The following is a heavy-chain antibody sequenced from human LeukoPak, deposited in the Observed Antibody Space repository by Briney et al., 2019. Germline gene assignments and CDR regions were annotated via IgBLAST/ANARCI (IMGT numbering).Heavy chain of an antibody. V-gene: IGHV1-2*06. J-gene: IGHJ4*02. Sequence: ASVKVSCKASGYTFTGYYMHWVRQAPGQGLEWMGRINPNSGGTNYAQKFQGSVTMTRDTSISTAYMELSRLRSDDTAVYYCARDHLVNAYCGGDCSDFDYWGQGTLVTVSS. D-gene: IGHD2-21*02. CDR1: GYTFTGYY. CDR2: INPNSGGT. CDR3: ARDHLVNAYCGGDCSDFDY.